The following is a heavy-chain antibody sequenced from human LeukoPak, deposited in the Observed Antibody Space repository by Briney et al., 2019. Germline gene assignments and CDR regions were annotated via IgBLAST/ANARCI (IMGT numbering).Heavy chain of an antibody. CDR2: IWSDGSNK. J-gene: IGHJ4*02. D-gene: IGHD4-11*01. CDR3: TKDAQRGFDYSNSLEY. Sequence: GGSLRLSCAASGFTFSHYGMHWVRQAPGRGLEWVAVIWSDGSNKFYADSVKGRFTISRDNSQNTVDLHMNILRAEDTAVYYCTKDAQRGFDYSNSLEYWGQGTLVTVSS. CDR1: GFTFSHYG. V-gene: IGHV3-33*06.